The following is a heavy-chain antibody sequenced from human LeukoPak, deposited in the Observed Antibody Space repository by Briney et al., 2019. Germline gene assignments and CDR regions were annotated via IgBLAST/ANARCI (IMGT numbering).Heavy chain of an antibody. CDR3: ARAMVGATMNWFDP. V-gene: IGHV4-4*07. D-gene: IGHD1-26*01. Sequence: SETLSLTRTVSGGSISSYYWSWIRQPAGKGLECIWRIYTRGRTNYNPSPQSRVAMSVATSKTQFSLKLSSVTAADTAVDYCARAMVGATMNWFDPWGQGTLVTVSS. CDR2: IYTRGRT. CDR1: GGSISSYY. J-gene: IGHJ5*02.